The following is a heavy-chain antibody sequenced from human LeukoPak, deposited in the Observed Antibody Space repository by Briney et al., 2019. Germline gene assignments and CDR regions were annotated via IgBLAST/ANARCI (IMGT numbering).Heavy chain of an antibody. Sequence: GGSLRLSCAASGFTFSSYGMHWVRQAPGKGLEWVAFIRYDGSNKYYADSVKGRFTISRDNSKNTLYLQMNSLRAEDTAVYYCAKGGAYYYDSSGYYRNLDYWGQGTLVTVSS. CDR2: IRYDGSNK. CDR1: GFTFSSYG. V-gene: IGHV3-30*02. D-gene: IGHD3-22*01. CDR3: AKGGAYYYDSSGYYRNLDY. J-gene: IGHJ4*02.